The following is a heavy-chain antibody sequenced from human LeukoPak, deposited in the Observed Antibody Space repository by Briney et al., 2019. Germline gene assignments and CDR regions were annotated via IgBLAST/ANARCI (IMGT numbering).Heavy chain of an antibody. V-gene: IGHV3-7*01. CDR2: IKQDGNEK. J-gene: IGHJ5*02. CDR1: GFTFSIYW. D-gene: IGHD6-19*01. Sequence: GGSLRLSCATSGFTFSIYWMNWVRQAPGKGLEWVANIKQDGNEKHYVDSVKGRFTISRDNARKSLYLQMNSLRAEDTAVYYCVRDDSGWFDQWGQGTLVTVSS. CDR3: VRDDSGWFDQ.